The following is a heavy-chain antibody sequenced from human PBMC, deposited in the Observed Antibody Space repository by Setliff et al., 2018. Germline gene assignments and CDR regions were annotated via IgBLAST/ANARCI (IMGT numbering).Heavy chain of an antibody. V-gene: IGHV3-15*01. Sequence: PGGSLRLSCAASGFTFSNYWMSWVRQAPGKGPAWVGRIKATTEGGTTYYAAPVKGRFVVSRDDSENTLFLQMHSLKVEDTAVYYCTTDWERGDSGRDYRLDYWGQGTLVTVSS. CDR2: IKATTEGGTT. CDR1: GFTFSNYW. CDR3: TTDWERGDSGRDYRLDY. D-gene: IGHD3-10*01. J-gene: IGHJ4*02.